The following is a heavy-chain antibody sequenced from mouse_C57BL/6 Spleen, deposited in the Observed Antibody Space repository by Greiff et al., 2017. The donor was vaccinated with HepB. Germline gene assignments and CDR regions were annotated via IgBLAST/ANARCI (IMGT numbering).Heavy chain of an antibody. V-gene: IGHV5-17*01. J-gene: IGHJ4*01. Sequence: DVQLVESGGGLVKPGGSLKLSCAASGFTFSDYGMHWVRQAPEKGLEWVAYISSGSSTIYYADTVKGRFTISRDNAKNTLFLQMTSLRSEDTAMYYCGRDYSNYYYAMDYWGQGTSVTVSS. CDR1: GFTFSDYG. CDR2: ISSGSSTI. CDR3: GRDYSNYYYAMDY. D-gene: IGHD2-5*01.